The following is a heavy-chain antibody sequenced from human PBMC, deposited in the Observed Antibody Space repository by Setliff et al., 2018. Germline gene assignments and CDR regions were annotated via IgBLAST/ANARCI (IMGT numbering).Heavy chain of an antibody. CDR1: GFTFSNYA. J-gene: IGHJ4*02. CDR3: AKVKKPLIRGSGFDY. Sequence: GSLRLSCAASGFTFSNYAMSWVRQAPVKGLDWVATLSDDGSNEFYADSVKGRFTISRDNSENTLFLQMTSLRPEDTGIYYCAKVKKPLIRGSGFDYWGRGTLVTVSS. D-gene: IGHD2-8*01. CDR2: LSDDGSNE. V-gene: IGHV3-30*18.